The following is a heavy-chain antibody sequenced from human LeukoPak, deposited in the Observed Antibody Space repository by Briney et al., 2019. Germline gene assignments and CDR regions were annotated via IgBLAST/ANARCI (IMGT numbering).Heavy chain of an antibody. D-gene: IGHD3-16*01. J-gene: IGHJ5*02. CDR3: ARDVTFWEGNWFDP. CDR2: IYYSGST. V-gene: IGHV4-61*01. Sequence: SETLSLTCTVSGGSISSSSYYWGWIRQPPGKGLEWIGYIYYSGSTNYNPSLKSRVTISVDTSKNQFSLKLSSVTAADTAVYYCARDVTFWEGNWFDPWGQGTLVTVSS. CDR1: GGSISSSSYY.